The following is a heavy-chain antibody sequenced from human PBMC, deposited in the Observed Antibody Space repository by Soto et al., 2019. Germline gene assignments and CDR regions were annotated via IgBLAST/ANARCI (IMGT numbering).Heavy chain of an antibody. CDR1: GFTFSSYG. V-gene: IGHV3-33*01. Sequence: GGSLRLSCAASGFTFSSYGMHWVRQAPGKGLEWVAVIWYDGSNKYYADSVKGRFTISRDNSKNTLYLQMNSLRAEDTAVYYCARETTTLPGNYYYYMDVWGKGTTVTVSS. CDR3: ARETTTLPGNYYYYMDV. J-gene: IGHJ6*03. D-gene: IGHD3-10*01. CDR2: IWYDGSNK.